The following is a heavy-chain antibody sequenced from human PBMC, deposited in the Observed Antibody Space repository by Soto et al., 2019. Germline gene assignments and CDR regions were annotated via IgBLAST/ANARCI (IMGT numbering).Heavy chain of an antibody. CDR1: GFTFSSYG. V-gene: IGHV3-30*18. D-gene: IGHD3-10*01. CDR3: AKSYGSGIYIMDV. CDR2: ISYDGSNK. J-gene: IGHJ6*04. Sequence: QVQLVESGGGVVQPGRSLRLSCAASGFTFSSYGMHWVRQAPGKGLEWVAVISYDGSNKYYAYSVKGRFTISRDNSKNTLYLQMNSLRAEDTAVYYCAKSYGSGIYIMDVWGKGTTVTVSS.